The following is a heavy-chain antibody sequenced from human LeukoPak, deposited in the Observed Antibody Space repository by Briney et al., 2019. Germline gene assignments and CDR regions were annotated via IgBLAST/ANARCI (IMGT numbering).Heavy chain of an antibody. CDR2: IYYSGST. D-gene: IGHD2-21*01. V-gene: IGHV4-30-4*01. CDR1: GGSISSGDYY. Sequence: SQTLSLTCTVSGGSISSGDYYWSWIRQPPGKGLEWIGYIYYSGSTYYNPSLKSRVTISVDTSKNQFSLKLSSVTAADTAVYYCTRDYSDYYYYYGMDVWGQGTLVTVSS. J-gene: IGHJ6*02. CDR3: TRDYSDYYYYYGMDV.